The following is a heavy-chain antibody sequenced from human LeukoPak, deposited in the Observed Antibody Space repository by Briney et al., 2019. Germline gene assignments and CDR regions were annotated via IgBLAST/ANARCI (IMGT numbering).Heavy chain of an antibody. CDR1: GYTFTGYY. CDR3: ARDQRLWLGELSPPVYGRDV. V-gene: IGHV1-2*04. D-gene: IGHD3-10*01. Sequence: ASVKVSCKASGYTFTGYYMHWVRQAPGQGLEWMGWINPNSGGTNYAQKFQGWVTMTRDTSISTAYMELSRLRSDDPAVYYCARDQRLWLGELSPPVYGRDVWGKGPRVTVSS. CDR2: INPNSGGT. J-gene: IGHJ6*04.